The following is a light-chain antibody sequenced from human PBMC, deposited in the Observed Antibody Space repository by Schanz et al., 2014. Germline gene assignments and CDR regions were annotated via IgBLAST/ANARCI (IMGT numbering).Light chain of an antibody. CDR3: SSYAGSNFVV. CDR2: DVT. Sequence: QSALTQPRSVSGSPGQSVTISCTGTNRDVGAYNYVSWYQHHPGKAPKLMISDVTKRPSGVPDRFSGSKSANTASLTISGLQADDEADYYCSSYAGSNFVVFGGGTKLTVL. J-gene: IGLJ2*01. CDR1: NRDVGAYNY. V-gene: IGLV2-11*01.